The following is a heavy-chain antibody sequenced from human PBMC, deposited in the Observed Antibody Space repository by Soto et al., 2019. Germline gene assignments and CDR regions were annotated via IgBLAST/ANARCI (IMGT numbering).Heavy chain of an antibody. CDR1: GGSISSGGYS. CDR3: VSRLGYGYAMDV. V-gene: IGHV4-30-2*05. J-gene: IGHJ6*02. CDR2: IYHSGST. D-gene: IGHD5-12*01. Sequence: PSETLSLTCAVSGGSISSGGYSWSWIRQPPGKGLEWIGYIYHSGSTYYNPSLKTRVTISADTSKNQFSLKLTSVIASDTAVYYCVSRLGYGYAMDVWGQGSTVTVCS.